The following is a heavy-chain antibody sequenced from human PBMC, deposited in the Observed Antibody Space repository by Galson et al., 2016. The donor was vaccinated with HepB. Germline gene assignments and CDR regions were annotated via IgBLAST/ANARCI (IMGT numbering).Heavy chain of an antibody. CDR3: ARSRARGCGGGSCWVGEY. Sequence: LSLTCAVSGASVNSSNWWTWVRQAPGKGLDWVAVISFDGIKKYYADSVKGRFTISRDNSNNTLSLQMNNLRVEDTAVYYCARSRARGCGGGSCWVGEYWGQGTLVTVSS. V-gene: IGHV3-30-3*01. J-gene: IGHJ4*02. CDR1: GASVNSSN. CDR2: ISFDGIKK. D-gene: IGHD2-15*01.